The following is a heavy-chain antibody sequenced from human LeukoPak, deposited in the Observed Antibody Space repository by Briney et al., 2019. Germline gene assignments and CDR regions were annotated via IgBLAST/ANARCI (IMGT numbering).Heavy chain of an antibody. CDR2: ISYDGSNK. CDR3: AKDLRYYDSSGYYY. V-gene: IGHV3-30*18. Sequence: GGSLRLSCAASGFTFSSYGMHWVRQAPGKGLEWVAVISYDGSNKYYADSVKGRFTISRDNSKNTLYLQMNRLRAEDTAVYYCAKDLRYYDSSGYYYWGQGTLVTVSS. J-gene: IGHJ4*02. D-gene: IGHD3-22*01. CDR1: GFTFSSYG.